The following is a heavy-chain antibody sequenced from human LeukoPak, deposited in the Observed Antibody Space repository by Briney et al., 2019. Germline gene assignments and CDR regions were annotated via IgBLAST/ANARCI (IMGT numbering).Heavy chain of an antibody. V-gene: IGHV3-7*01. CDR1: GFTFSTSW. J-gene: IGHJ4*02. Sequence: GSLRLSCAASGFTFSTSWMTWVRQAPGKGLEWVANIFRDGSATHYVDSVKGRFTISRDNAKNSLYLQMSRLRVEDAAVYYCTTKDYWGQGTLVTVSS. CDR2: IFRDGSAT. CDR3: TTKDY.